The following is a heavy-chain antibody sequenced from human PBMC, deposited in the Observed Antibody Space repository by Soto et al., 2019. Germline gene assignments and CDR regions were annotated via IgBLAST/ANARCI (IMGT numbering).Heavy chain of an antibody. CDR1: GGSFSGYY. D-gene: IGHD1-7*01. Sequence: SETLSLTCAVYGGSFSGYYWSWIRQPPGKGLEWIGEINHSGSTNYNPSLKSRVTISVDTSKNQFSLKLSSVTAADTAVYYCARANWNYSYYYYYYMDVWGKGTTVTVSS. V-gene: IGHV4-34*01. CDR2: INHSGST. J-gene: IGHJ6*03. CDR3: ARANWNYSYYYYYYMDV.